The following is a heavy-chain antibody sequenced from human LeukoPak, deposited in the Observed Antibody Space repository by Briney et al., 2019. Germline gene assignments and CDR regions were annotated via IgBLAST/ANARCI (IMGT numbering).Heavy chain of an antibody. D-gene: IGHD5-18*01. Sequence: PGGSLRLSCAASGFTVSSYYTSWVRQAPGKGLEWVSVIYGGGDTNYADSVKGRFTISRDNSKNTLCLQMNSLRAEDTAVYYCARPSDVDTAMGYDYWGQGTLVTVSS. V-gene: IGHV3-53*01. CDR2: IYGGGDT. CDR3: ARPSDVDTAMGYDY. J-gene: IGHJ4*02. CDR1: GFTVSSYY.